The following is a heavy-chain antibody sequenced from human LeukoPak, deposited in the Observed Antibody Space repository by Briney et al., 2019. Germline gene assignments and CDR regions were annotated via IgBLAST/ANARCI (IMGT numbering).Heavy chain of an antibody. CDR3: AKFDATSYGES. D-gene: IGHD2-2*01. J-gene: IGHJ5*02. CDR1: GYNFATYW. CDR2: FFPGYSHT. V-gene: IGHV5-51*01. Sequence: GESLKISCQGSGYNFATYWIVWVRQMPGKGLEFMGSFFPGYSHTRYSPCSQAQVTLQADTSIITASLHWSSLQASDTAMYYCAKFDATSYGESWGQGTLVTVSA.